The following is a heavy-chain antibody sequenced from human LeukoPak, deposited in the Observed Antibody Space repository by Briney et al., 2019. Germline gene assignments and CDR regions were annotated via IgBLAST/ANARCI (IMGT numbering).Heavy chain of an antibody. Sequence: GRSLRLSCVASGFTFDDYAMHWVRQVPGKGLEWVSGISWNSGSIDYADSVKGRFTISRDNAKNSLYLQMNSLRAEDTALYYCAKDLKSSSWYYFDYWGQGTLVTVSS. CDR1: GFTFDDYA. CDR2: ISWNSGSI. D-gene: IGHD6-13*01. V-gene: IGHV3-9*01. CDR3: AKDLKSSSWYYFDY. J-gene: IGHJ4*02.